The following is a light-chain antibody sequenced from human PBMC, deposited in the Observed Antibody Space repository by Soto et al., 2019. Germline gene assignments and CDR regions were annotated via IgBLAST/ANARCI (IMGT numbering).Light chain of an antibody. CDR1: QSVSSSY. Sequence: EIVLTQSPGTLSLSPGERATLSCRASQSVSSSYLAWYQQKPGQAPRLLIYVASSRATGIPDRFSGSGSGTDFTHTSSRLEPEDFAVYYCQQYGSSPRTFGQGTKVEIK. V-gene: IGKV3-20*01. J-gene: IGKJ1*01. CDR3: QQYGSSPRT. CDR2: VAS.